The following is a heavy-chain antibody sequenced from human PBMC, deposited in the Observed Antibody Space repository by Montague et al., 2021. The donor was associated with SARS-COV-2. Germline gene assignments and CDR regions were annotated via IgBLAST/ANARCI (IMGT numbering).Heavy chain of an antibody. CDR3: AGATSVRGAVSWFDP. V-gene: IGHV4-59*11. D-gene: IGHD3-10*01. Sequence: SETLSLTCTVSGGSISSHFWSFIRQPPGKGLEWIGYINSNGGTNDNPSLRSRLTMPVDTSKNQFSLQLRSMTPADTAVYFCAGATSVRGAVSWFDPWGQGILVTVSS. J-gene: IGHJ5*02. CDR1: GGSISSHF. CDR2: INSNGGT.